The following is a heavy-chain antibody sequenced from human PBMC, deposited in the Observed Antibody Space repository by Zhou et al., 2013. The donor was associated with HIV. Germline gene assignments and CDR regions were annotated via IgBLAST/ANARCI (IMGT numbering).Heavy chain of an antibody. J-gene: IGHJ6*02. CDR1: GYSFMNYG. V-gene: IGHV1-18*01. Sequence: QVQLVQSGAEVKEPGASVKVSCKASGYSFMNYGITWVRLAPGEGLQWMGWISAYNGNTKYQQKMQGRVSMTTDTATNTAYMELRRLRSDDTALYYCTRGSPVAVTALQDPRHYYGMDVWGQGTMVTVSS. D-gene: IGHD2-21*02. CDR2: ISAYNGNT. CDR3: TRGSPVAVTALQDPRHYYGMDV.